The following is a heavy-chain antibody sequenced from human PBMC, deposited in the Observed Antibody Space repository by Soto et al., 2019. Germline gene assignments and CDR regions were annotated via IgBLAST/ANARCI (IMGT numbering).Heavy chain of an antibody. CDR1: GYTFSGYY. D-gene: IGHD3-3*01. CDR3: VRDSGFRGFLELSLDV. CDR2: INPNSGDT. J-gene: IGHJ6*02. Sequence: ASVKVSCKASGYTFSGYYIHWVRQAPGQGLEWMGWINPNSGDTNYAQKFQGRVTMTRGTSITTAYMELSRLRSDDTAVYYCVRDSGFRGFLELSLDVWGQGTTVTVSS. V-gene: IGHV1-2*02.